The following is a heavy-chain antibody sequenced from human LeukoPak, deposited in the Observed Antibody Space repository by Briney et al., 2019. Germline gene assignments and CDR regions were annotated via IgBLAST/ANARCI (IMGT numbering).Heavy chain of an antibody. J-gene: IGHJ1*01. Sequence: GGPLRLSCAASGFTFSSYEMNWVRQAPGKGLEWVSYISSSGSTIYYADSVKGRFTISRDNAKNSLYMQMNSLRAEDTAVYYCARDGGYCSGGSCYSYFQHWGQGTLVTVSS. CDR3: ARDGGYCSGGSCYSYFQH. CDR1: GFTFSSYE. CDR2: ISSSGSTI. V-gene: IGHV3-48*03. D-gene: IGHD2-15*01.